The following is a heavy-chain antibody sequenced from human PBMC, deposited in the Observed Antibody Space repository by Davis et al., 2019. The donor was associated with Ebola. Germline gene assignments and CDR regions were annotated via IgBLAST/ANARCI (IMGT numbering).Heavy chain of an antibody. CDR2: IIPILGIA. CDR1: GGTFSSYA. CDR3: ARALYSSGRPDAFDI. D-gene: IGHD6-19*01. J-gene: IGHJ3*02. V-gene: IGHV1-69*10. Sequence: SVKVSCKASGGTFSSYAISWVRQAPGQGLEWMGGIIPILGIASYAQKFQGRVTITADESTSTAYMELSSLRSEDTAVYYCARALYSSGRPDAFDIWGQGTMVTVSS.